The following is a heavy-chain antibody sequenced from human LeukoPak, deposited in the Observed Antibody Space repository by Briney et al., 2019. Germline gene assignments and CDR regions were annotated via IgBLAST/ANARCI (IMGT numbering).Heavy chain of an antibody. D-gene: IGHD1-26*01. CDR1: GFTFSNDW. CDR2: INTDGSTT. Sequence: GGSLRLSCAASGFTFSNDWMHWVRQAPGKGLVWVSRINTDGSTTTYADSVKGRFTISRDNAKNTLYLQMNSLRVEDTAAYYCARGRGGSYHYWGQGTLVTVSS. J-gene: IGHJ4*02. V-gene: IGHV3-74*01. CDR3: ARGRGGSYHY.